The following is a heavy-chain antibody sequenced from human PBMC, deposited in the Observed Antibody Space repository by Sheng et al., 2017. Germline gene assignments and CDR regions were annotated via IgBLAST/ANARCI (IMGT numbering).Heavy chain of an antibody. CDR1: GGTFSSYA. D-gene: IGHD2-2*01. CDR2: IIPIFCTA. Sequence: QVQLVQSGAEVKKPGSSVKVSCKASGGTFSSYAISWVRQAPGQGLEWMGGIIPIFCTANYAQKFQGRVTITADESTSTAYMELSSLRSEDTAVYYCARKACSSTSCYPYYYYYMDVWGQGTTVTVSS. CDR3: ARKACSSTSCYPYYYYYMDV. V-gene: IGHV1-69*13. J-gene: IGHJ6*03.